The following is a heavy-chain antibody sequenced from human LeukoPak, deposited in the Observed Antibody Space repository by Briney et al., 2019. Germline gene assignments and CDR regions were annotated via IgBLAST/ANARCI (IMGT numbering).Heavy chain of an antibody. CDR1: GYTFTGYY. J-gene: IGHJ4*02. CDR2: INPNSGGT. D-gene: IGHD2-2*01. V-gene: IGHV1-2*02. Sequence: GASVKVSCKASGYTFTGYYMHWVRQAPGQGLEWMGWINPNSGGTNYAQKFQGRVTMTGDTSISTAYMELSRLRSDDTAVYYCARVTEVVVPAAMDYWGQGTLVTVSS. CDR3: ARVTEVVVPAAMDY.